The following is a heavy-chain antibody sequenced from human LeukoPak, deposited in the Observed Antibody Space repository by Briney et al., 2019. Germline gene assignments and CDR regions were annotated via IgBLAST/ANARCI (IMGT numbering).Heavy chain of an antibody. V-gene: IGHV3-23*01. Sequence: GGSLRLSCAASGFTFSSYAMSWVRQAPGKGLEWVSAISGSGGSTYYADSVKGRFTISRDNSKNTLYLQMNSLRAEDTAVYYCAKSRHIVVVPAAVDYWGQGTLVTVSS. J-gene: IGHJ4*02. CDR2: ISGSGGST. CDR3: AKSRHIVVVPAAVDY. D-gene: IGHD2-2*01. CDR1: GFTFSSYA.